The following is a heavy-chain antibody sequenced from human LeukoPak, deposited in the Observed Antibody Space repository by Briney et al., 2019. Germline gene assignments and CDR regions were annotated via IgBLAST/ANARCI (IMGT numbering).Heavy chain of an antibody. D-gene: IGHD2-8*01. J-gene: IGHJ4*02. CDR3: AKDTSIGRYCTNGVCSPFDY. Sequence: TGGSLRLSCAGSGFTFSSYAMSWVRQAPGKGVEWVSAISDTGATTYDADSVKGRFTISRDNSRSTLYLQMSSLRAEDTALYYCAKDTSIGRYCTNGVCSPFDYWGQGTLVTVSS. CDR2: ISDTGATT. V-gene: IGHV3-23*01. CDR1: GFTFSSYA.